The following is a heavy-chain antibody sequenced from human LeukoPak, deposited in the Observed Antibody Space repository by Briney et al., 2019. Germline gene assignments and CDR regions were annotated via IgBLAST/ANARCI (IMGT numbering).Heavy chain of an antibody. CDR3: ARDYCSSTSCPFNY. CDR2: INWNGGST. Sequence: GGSLRLSCAASGFTFDDYGMSWVRQAPGKGLEWVSGINWNGGSTGYADPVKGRFTISRDNAKNSLYLQMNSPRAEDTALYYCARDYCSSTSCPFNYWGQGTLVTVSS. V-gene: IGHV3-20*04. J-gene: IGHJ4*02. CDR1: GFTFDDYG. D-gene: IGHD2-2*01.